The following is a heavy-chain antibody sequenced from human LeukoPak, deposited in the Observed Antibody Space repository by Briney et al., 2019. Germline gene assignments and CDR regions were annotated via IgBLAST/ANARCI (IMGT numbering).Heavy chain of an antibody. V-gene: IGHV3-23*01. J-gene: IGHJ6*03. CDR3: ARRSVTIYYMDV. CDR1: GFTFSSYA. CDR2: ISGSGGST. D-gene: IGHD4-11*01. Sequence: GGSLRLSCAASGFTFSSYAMSWVRQAPGKGLEWVSAISGSGGSTYYADSVKGRFTISRDNAKNSLYLQMNSLRAEDTAVYYCARRSVTIYYMDVWGKGTTVTISS.